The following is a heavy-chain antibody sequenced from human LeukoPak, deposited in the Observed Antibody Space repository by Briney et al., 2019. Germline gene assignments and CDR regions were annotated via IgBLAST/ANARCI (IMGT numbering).Heavy chain of an antibody. CDR1: GGTFSSYA. CDR3: ARDFYGMDV. CDR2: IIPIFGTA. V-gene: IGHV1-69*05. J-gene: IGHJ6*02. Sequence: GASVKVSCKASGGTFSSYAISWVRQAPGQGLEWMGGIIPIFGTANYAQKFQGRVTVTRDTSTSTVYMELNSLRSEDTAVYYCARDFYGMDVWGQGTTVTVSS.